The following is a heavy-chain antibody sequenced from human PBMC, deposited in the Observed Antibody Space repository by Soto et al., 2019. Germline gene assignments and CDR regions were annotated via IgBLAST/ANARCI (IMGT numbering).Heavy chain of an antibody. CDR2: INPNSGGT. D-gene: IGHD2-15*01. CDR3: ARVNVVVVAATREYYFDY. J-gene: IGHJ4*02. CDR1: GHSFTAYY. V-gene: IGHV1-2*02. Sequence: ASVKVSCKASGHSFTAYYFHWVRQAPGQGLEWMGWINPNSGGTKYAQKFQGRVTMTRDTSSRTVYMELSGLRSDDTAVYYCARVNVVVVAATREYYFDYWGQGTLVTVS.